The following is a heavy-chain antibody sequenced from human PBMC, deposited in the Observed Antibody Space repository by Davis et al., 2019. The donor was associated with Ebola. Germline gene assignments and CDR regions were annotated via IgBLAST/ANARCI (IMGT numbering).Heavy chain of an antibody. D-gene: IGHD3-3*01. CDR3: ARDSVTYYDFWSLNWFDP. CDR2: ISYDGSNK. Sequence: GESLNISCAASGFTFSSYAIHWVRQAPGKGLEWVAVISYDGSNKYYADSVKGRFTISRDNAKNSLYLQMNSLRDEDTAVYYCARDSVTYYDFWSLNWFDPWGQGTLVTVSS. CDR1: GFTFSSYA. J-gene: IGHJ5*02. V-gene: IGHV3-30-3*01.